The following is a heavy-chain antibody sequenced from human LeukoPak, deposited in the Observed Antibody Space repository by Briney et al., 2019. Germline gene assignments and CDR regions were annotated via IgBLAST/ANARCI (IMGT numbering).Heavy chain of an antibody. J-gene: IGHJ4*02. D-gene: IGHD6-25*01. CDR1: GVSLSSYH. V-gene: IGHV4-59*08. Sequence: SETLSLTCTVSGVSLSSYHWSWIRQPPGKGLEWLGYIYYSGSTNYNPSLKSRVTISVDTSKNQFSLKLSSVTAADTAVYYCARHFGLSATAADYFDYWGQGTLVTVSS. CDR2: IYYSGST. CDR3: ARHFGLSATAADYFDY.